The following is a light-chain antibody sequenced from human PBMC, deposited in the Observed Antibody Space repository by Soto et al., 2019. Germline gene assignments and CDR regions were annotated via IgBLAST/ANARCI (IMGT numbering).Light chain of an antibody. V-gene: IGKV3-11*01. Sequence: EIVLTQSPGTLSLSPGERATLSCRASQSISNYLAWYQHKPGQAPRLLISDASKSASVVPARFSGSGSGTDFTLSISSAELADFAVYYWQQRSQWPPLTLGGGTTVEIK. CDR1: QSISNY. CDR2: DAS. CDR3: QQRSQWPPLT. J-gene: IGKJ4*01.